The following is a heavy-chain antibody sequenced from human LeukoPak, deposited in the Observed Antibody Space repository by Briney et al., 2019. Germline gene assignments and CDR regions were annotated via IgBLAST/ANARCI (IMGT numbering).Heavy chain of an antibody. D-gene: IGHD6-19*01. Sequence: PGGSLRLSCAASGFTFSSYSMNWVRQAPGKGLEWVSSISSSSSYIYYADSVKGRFTISRDNAKNSLYLQMNSLRAEDTAVYYCASALVAGTADLVRWGQGTLVTVSS. CDR1: GFTFSSYS. V-gene: IGHV3-21*01. J-gene: IGHJ4*02. CDR2: ISSSSSYI. CDR3: ASALVAGTADLVR.